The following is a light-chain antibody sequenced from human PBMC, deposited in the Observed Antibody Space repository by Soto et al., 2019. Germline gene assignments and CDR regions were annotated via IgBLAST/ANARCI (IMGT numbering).Light chain of an antibody. V-gene: IGLV1-44*01. Sequence: QSVLTQPPSASGTPGQRVTISCSGSSSNVGSNPINWFQQLPRTAPKLLIYSNDQRPSGVPDRFSGSKSGTSASLAISGLQSEDEADYYCAAWDDSLNGWVFGGGTQLTVL. CDR1: SSNVGSNP. CDR3: AAWDDSLNGWV. CDR2: SND. J-gene: IGLJ3*02.